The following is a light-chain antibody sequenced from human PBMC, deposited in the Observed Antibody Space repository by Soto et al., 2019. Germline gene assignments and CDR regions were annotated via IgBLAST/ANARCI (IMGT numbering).Light chain of an antibody. V-gene: IGLV2-14*01. CDR1: SSDIGSSDY. CDR2: EVN. Sequence: QSVLTQPASVSGSPGQSITISCTGTSSDIGSSDYVSWYQQHPGKAPKLMIYEVNYRPSGVSNRFSGSKSGNTASLTISGLQAEDEADYYCSSYTTSTTLVFGGGTKLTVL. CDR3: SSYTTSTTLV. J-gene: IGLJ3*02.